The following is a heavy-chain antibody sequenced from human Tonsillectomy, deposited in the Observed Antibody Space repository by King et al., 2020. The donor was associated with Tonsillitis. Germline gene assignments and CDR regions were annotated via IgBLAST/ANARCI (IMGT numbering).Heavy chain of an antibody. CDR2: INPSGGST. CDR3: ARGASSTYYYDSSGYYPFGY. Sequence: VQLVESGAEVKKPGASVKVSCKASGYTFTSYYMHWVRQAPGQGLEWMGIINPSGGSTRYAQKFQGRVTMTRDTSTSTVYMELGSLRSEDTAVYYCARGASSTYYYDSSGYYPFGYWRQRALVNVSS. D-gene: IGHD3-22*01. CDR1: GYTFTSYY. J-gene: IGHJ4*02. V-gene: IGHV1-46*01.